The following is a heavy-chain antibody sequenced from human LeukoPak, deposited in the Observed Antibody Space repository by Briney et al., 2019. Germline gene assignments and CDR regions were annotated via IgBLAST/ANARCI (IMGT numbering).Heavy chain of an antibody. CDR2: ISSRGSTR. Sequence: PGGSLRLSCAASGFTFSSYEMNWVRQAPGKGLEWVSYISSRGSTRYYADSVKGRFTISRDNAKNSLYLQMNSLRAEDTAVYYCARGRNTATPGVFDYWGQGTLVTVSS. J-gene: IGHJ4*02. V-gene: IGHV3-48*03. CDR1: GFTFSSYE. D-gene: IGHD5-18*01. CDR3: ARGRNTATPGVFDY.